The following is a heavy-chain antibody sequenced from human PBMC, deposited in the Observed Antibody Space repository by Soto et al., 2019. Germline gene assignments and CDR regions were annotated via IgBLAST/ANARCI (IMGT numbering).Heavy chain of an antibody. CDR2: IYYSGST. V-gene: IGHV4-59*08. CDR3: ARLRTRYYMDV. D-gene: IGHD3-10*01. Sequence: PSETLSLTCTVSGGSISSYYWSWIRQPPGKGLEWIGYIYYSGSTNYNPSLKSRVTISVDTSKNQFSLKLSSVTAADTAVYYCARLRTRYYMDVWGKGTTVTV. CDR1: GGSISSYY. J-gene: IGHJ6*03.